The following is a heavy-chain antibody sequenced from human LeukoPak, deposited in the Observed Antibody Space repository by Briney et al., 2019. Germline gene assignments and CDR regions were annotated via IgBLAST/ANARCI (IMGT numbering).Heavy chain of an antibody. CDR2: ISGSGDNT. V-gene: IGHV3-23*01. Sequence: GGSLRLSCVASGFTFSSYAINWVRQAPGRGLEWVSIISGSGDNTNYADSVKGRFTISRDNSKNTLCLQMNSLRAEDTAVYYCAKHTAFGGWSDAFDIWGQGTMVTVSS. J-gene: IGHJ3*02. CDR3: AKHTAFGGWSDAFDI. D-gene: IGHD6-19*01. CDR1: GFTFSSYA.